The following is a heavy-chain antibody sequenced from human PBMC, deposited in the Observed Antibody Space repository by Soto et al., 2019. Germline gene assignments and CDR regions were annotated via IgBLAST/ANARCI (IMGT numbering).Heavy chain of an antibody. V-gene: IGHV3-9*01. D-gene: IGHD6-13*01. CDR2: ISWNSGSI. J-gene: IGHJ6*03. CDR1: GFTFDDYA. Sequence: DVQLVESGGGLVQPGRSLRLSCAASGFTFDDYAMHWVRQAPGKGLEWVSGISWNSGSIGYADSVKGRFTISRDNAKNSLYLQMNSLRAEDTALYYCAKDYSSQKDYYYMDVWGKGTTVTVSS. CDR3: AKDYSSQKDYYYMDV.